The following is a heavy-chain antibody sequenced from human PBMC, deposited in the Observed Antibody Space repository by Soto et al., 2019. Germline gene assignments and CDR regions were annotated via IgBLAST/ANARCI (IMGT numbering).Heavy chain of an antibody. V-gene: IGHV3-15*07. CDR1: GFTFTNAW. J-gene: IGHJ4*01. CDR2: IKSKTDGGTT. CDR3: STDSYSTIIRVRFDY. Sequence: PGGSLRLSCAASGFTFTNAWINWVRQAPGKGQERVSRIKSKTDGGTTDYAEPVKGRFAISRDDSNNMVYLQMISLKIEVTAVYYCSTDSYSTIIRVRFDYWGHGTLVSVS. D-gene: IGHD2-8*01.